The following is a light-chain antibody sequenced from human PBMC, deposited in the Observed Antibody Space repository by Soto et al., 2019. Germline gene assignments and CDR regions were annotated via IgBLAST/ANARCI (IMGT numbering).Light chain of an antibody. Sequence: EIVLTQSPATLSLSPGERATLSCRASQSVSIYLAWYQQKPGQAPRLLIYDASNRATGIPARFSGSGSGTDFPLTISSLEPEDFAVYYCQQRSNWLTFGGGTKVELK. J-gene: IGKJ4*01. CDR2: DAS. V-gene: IGKV3-11*01. CDR3: QQRSNWLT. CDR1: QSVSIY.